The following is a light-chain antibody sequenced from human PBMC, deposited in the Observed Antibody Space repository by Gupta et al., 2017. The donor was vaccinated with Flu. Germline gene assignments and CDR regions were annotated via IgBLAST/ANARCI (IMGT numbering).Light chain of an antibody. CDR3: ATWDSSLEAWV. J-gene: IGLJ3*02. CDR2: MND. CDR1: TSSVGDHH. V-gene: IGLV1-47*01. Sequence: QSVLTQPPSASGTPGQSIAISCSGSTSSVGDHHVYLYLQLPGTAPKLVIYMNDQRPSGVPDRFSGSKSGTSASLAISGLRSEDEADYYCATWDSSLEAWVFGGGTKLTVL.